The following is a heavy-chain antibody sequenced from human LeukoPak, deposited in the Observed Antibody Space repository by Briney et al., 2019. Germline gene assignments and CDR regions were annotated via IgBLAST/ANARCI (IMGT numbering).Heavy chain of an antibody. CDR1: GYTFTGYY. D-gene: IGHD5-18*01. V-gene: IGHV1-2*02. CDR2: INPNSGGT. CDR3: ARGIRIQLWSLTDYYYYYMDV. Sequence: ASVKVSCKASGYTFTGYYMHWVRQAPGQGLEWMGWINPNSGGTNYAQKFQGRVTMTRDMSTSTVYMELSSLRSEDTAVYYCARGIRIQLWSLTDYYYYYMDVWGKGTTVTVSS. J-gene: IGHJ6*03.